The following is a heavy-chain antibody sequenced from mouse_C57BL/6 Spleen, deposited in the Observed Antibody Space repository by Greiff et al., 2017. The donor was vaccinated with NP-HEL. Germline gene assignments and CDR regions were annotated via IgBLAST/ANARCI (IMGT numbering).Heavy chain of an antibody. D-gene: IGHD4-1*01. Sequence: QVQLQQSGAELVKPGASVKISCKASGYAFSSYWMNWVKQRPGKGLEWIGQIYPGDGDTNYNGKFKGKATLTADKSSSTAYMQLSSLTSEDSAVYFCARYSNWDGYFDVWGTGTTVTVSS. V-gene: IGHV1-80*01. CDR3: ARYSNWDGYFDV. CDR1: GYAFSSYW. J-gene: IGHJ1*03. CDR2: IYPGDGDT.